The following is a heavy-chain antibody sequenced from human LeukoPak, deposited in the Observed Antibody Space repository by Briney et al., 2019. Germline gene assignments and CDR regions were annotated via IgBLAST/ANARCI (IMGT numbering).Heavy chain of an antibody. CDR1: GFTFISYW. J-gene: IGHJ6*02. D-gene: IGHD3-22*01. CDR2: IKEDGSEK. CDR3: ARDRIRVQLWLGGMDV. V-gene: IGHV3-7*01. Sequence: GGSLRLSCAASGFTFISYWMTWVRQAPGKGLEWVANIKEDGSEKFYVDSVKGRFTISRDNANNSVYLQMNNLRAEDTAVYYRARDRIRVQLWLGGMDVWGQGTTVTVSS.